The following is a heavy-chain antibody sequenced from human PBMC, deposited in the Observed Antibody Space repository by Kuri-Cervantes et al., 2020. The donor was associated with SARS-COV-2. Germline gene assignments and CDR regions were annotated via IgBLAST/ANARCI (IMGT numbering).Heavy chain of an antibody. CDR1: GDSINNHY. V-gene: IGHV4-59*11. CDR3: ARPPTSDIVVVPAAIREGGWFDP. CDR2: VYYSGSS. D-gene: IGHD2-2*02. Sequence: GSLRLSCTVSGDSINNHYWSWIRQPPGKGLEWIGFVYYSGSSKYNPSLKSRVTTSVDTSKNQFSLKLSSVTAAGTAVYYCARPPTSDIVVVPAAIREGGWFDPWGQGTLVTVSS. J-gene: IGHJ5*02.